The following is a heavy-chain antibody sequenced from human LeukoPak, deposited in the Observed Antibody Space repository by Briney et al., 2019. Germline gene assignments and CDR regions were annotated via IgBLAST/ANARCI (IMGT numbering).Heavy chain of an antibody. D-gene: IGHD5-18*01. J-gene: IGHJ4*02. CDR2: IYPGDSDT. CDR3: ARLVGTAMSQWVFDY. V-gene: IGHV5-51*01. CDR1: GYSFTSYW. Sequence: GESLKISCKGSGYSFTSYWIGWVRQMPWKGLEWMGIIYPGDSDTRYSPSFQGQVTISADKSISTAYLQWSSLKASDTAMYYCARLVGTAMSQWVFDYWGQGTLVTVSS.